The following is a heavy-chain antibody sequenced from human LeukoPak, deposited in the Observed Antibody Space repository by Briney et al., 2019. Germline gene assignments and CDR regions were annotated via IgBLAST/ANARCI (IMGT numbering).Heavy chain of an antibody. CDR2: MKQDGNEE. CDR1: GFTFSTYW. J-gene: IGHJ4*02. V-gene: IGHV3-7*05. CDR3: ARGDERLLWFKV. D-gene: IGHD3-10*01. Sequence: GGSLRLSCAVSGFTFSTYWMSWVRQAPGKGLEWVANMKQDGNEEYYVDSVKGRFTISRDNAKNSLYLQMNSLRAEDTAIYYCARGDERLLWFKVWGQGTLVTVSS.